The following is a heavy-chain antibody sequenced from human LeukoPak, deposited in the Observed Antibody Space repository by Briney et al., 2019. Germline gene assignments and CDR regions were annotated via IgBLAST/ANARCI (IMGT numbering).Heavy chain of an antibody. CDR1: GYTFTSYD. J-gene: IGHJ3*02. CDR2: TNPNSGNT. V-gene: IGHV1-8*01. CDR3: ARGDNDRLGSAFDI. D-gene: IGHD1-26*01. Sequence: GASVKVSCKASGYTFTSYDINWVRQATGQGLEWMGWTNPNSGNTGYAQKFQGRVTMTRNTSISTAYMELSSLRSEDTAVYYCARGDNDRLGSAFDIWGQGTMVTVSS.